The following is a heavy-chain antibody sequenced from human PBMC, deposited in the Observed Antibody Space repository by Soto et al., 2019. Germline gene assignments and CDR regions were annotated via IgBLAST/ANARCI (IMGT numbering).Heavy chain of an antibody. CDR3: ASRYYYDSSGYYYPYYY. Sequence: LRLSCAASGFTFSNYNMNWVRQAPGKGLEWVSSISSSSSTIYYADSVKGRFTISRDNAKNSLYLQMNSLRDEDTAVYYCASRYYYDSSGYYYPYYYWGQGTLVTVSS. V-gene: IGHV3-48*02. J-gene: IGHJ4*02. D-gene: IGHD3-22*01. CDR1: GFTFSNYN. CDR2: ISSSSSTI.